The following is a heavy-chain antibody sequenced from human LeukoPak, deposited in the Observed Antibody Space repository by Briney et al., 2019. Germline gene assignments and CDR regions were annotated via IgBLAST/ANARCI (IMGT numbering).Heavy chain of an antibody. D-gene: IGHD3-10*01. V-gene: IGHV2-5*02. CDR3: AHYYGSGNYYDY. J-gene: IGHJ4*02. Sequence: SGPTLVNPTQTLTLTCTFSGFSLSTSGVGVGWIRQPPGEALEWLALIYCDDDKRYSPSLKSRLTITKDTSKNQAVLTMTNMDPVDTATYYCAHYYGSGNYYDYWGQGTLVTLSS. CDR2: IYCDDDK. CDR1: GFSLSTSGVG.